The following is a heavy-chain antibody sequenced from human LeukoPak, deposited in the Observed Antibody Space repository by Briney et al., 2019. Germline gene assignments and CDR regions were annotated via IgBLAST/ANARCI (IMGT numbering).Heavy chain of an antibody. CDR2: IWYDGSNK. CDR1: GFTFSSYG. J-gene: IGHJ4*02. D-gene: IGHD3-16*01. V-gene: IGHV3-33*01. Sequence: GRSLRLSCAASGFTFSSYGMHWVRQAPGKGLEWVAVIWYDGSNKYYADSVKGRFTISRDNSKNTLYLQMSSLRAEDTAVYYCARGGRGKYYFDYWGQGTLVTVSS. CDR3: ARGGRGKYYFDY.